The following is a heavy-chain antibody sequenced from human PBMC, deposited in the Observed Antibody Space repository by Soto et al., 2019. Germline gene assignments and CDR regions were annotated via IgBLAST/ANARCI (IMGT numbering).Heavy chain of an antibody. J-gene: IGHJ3*02. Sequence: ASETPSPTCPVPGCSINSGGYYWGWIRQNPGKGLEWIGNIYYSGSTYYNPSLKSRVTISEDTSKNQFSLKLSSVTAADTAVYYCARATSVPDVFDIWGQGTVVTVSS. CDR3: ARATSVPDVFDI. CDR2: IYYSGST. CDR1: GCSINSGGYY. D-gene: IGHD2-2*01. V-gene: IGHV4-31*03.